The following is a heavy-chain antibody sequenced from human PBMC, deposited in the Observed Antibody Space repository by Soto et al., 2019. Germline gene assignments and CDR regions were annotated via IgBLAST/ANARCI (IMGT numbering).Heavy chain of an antibody. V-gene: IGHV3-23*01. J-gene: IGHJ4*02. CDR3: AKAKGSSGWYALDY. CDR2: ISGSGGST. CDR1: GFTFSSYA. Sequence: GGSLRLSCAASGFTFSSYAMSWVRQAPGKGLEWVSAISGSGGSTYYADSVKGRFTISRDNSKNMLYLQMNSLRAEDTAVYYCAKAKGSSGWYALDYWGQGTLVTVSS. D-gene: IGHD6-19*01.